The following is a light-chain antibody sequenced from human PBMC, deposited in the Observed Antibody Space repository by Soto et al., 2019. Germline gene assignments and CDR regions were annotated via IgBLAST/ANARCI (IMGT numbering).Light chain of an antibody. CDR2: GVS. V-gene: IGKV1-17*01. J-gene: IGKJ1*01. CDR1: QGIRTD. CDR3: QQYYSFPWT. Sequence: DIQMTQSPSSLSASVGDRVTITCRASQGIRTDLVWYQQKPGKAPRRLIYGVSTLQSGVPSRFSGSGSGTEFTLTISSLQPEDFATYYCQQYYSFPWTFGQGTKVDIK.